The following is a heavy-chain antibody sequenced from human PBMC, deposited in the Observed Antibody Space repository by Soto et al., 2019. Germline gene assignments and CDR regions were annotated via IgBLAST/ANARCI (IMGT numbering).Heavy chain of an antibody. CDR2: IYYSGST. Sequence: SETLSLTCTVSGGSISSGGYYWSWIRQHPGKGLEWIGYIYYSGSTYYNPSLKSRVTISVDTSKTQFSLKLSSVTAADTAVYYCARDLRAADFDYWGQGTLVTVSS. CDR3: ARDLRAADFDY. V-gene: IGHV4-31*03. D-gene: IGHD6-13*01. J-gene: IGHJ4*02. CDR1: GGSISSGGYY.